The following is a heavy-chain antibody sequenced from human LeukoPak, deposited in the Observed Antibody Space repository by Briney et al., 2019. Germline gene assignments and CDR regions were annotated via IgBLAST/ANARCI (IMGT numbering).Heavy chain of an antibody. CDR1: GFTFSSYA. J-gene: IGHJ4*02. D-gene: IGHD7-27*01. V-gene: IGHV3-23*01. CDR3: ARDLAWGAFDY. CDR2: ISGSGGSA. Sequence: GGSLRLSCAASGFTFSSYAMSWVRQAPGKGLEWVSAISGSGGSAYYADSVKGRFTISRDDSKNTLSLQMNSLRVEDTAVYYCARDLAWGAFDYWGQGTLVTVSS.